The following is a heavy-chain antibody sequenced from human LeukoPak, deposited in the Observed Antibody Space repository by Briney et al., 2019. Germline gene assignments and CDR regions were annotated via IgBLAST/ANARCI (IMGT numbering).Heavy chain of an antibody. CDR2: IYYSGST. CDR3: ARLNTAMVYFDC. V-gene: IGHV4-59*01. CDR1: GGSISSYY. Sequence: SETLSLTCTVSGGSISSYYWNWIRQPPGKGLEWIGSIYYSGSTNYNPSLKSRVTISVDTSKNQFSLKLNSVTAADTAVYYCARLNTAMVYFDCWGQGTLVTVSS. J-gene: IGHJ4*02. D-gene: IGHD5-18*01.